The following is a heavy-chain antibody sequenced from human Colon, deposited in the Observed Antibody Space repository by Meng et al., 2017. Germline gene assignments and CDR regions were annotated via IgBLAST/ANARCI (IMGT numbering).Heavy chain of an antibody. V-gene: IGHV3-49*03. D-gene: IGHD2-2*01. Sequence: GESLKISCTASGFIFGDYPVIWLRQAPGKGPEWVGFIRDKAHGGATEYAASVKGRFTISRDDSKNIAYLQMNSLKVEDTAVYYCSRKPYCDSTSCYAFDIWGQGTRVTVSS. CDR1: GFIFGDYP. J-gene: IGHJ3*02. CDR3: SRKPYCDSTSCYAFDI. CDR2: IRDKAHGGAT.